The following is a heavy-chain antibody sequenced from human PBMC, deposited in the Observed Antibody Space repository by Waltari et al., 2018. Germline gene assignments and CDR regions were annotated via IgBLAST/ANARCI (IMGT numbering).Heavy chain of an antibody. Sequence: QVQLAESGGGVVQPGRSLRLSCAASGFTFSSYAFHWVRQSPEKGLDWMALISFDENDKYYADSVKGRFTISRDNSENTLYLQMNSLRPEDTAVYYCARDEVPGKFDSWGQGTLVTVSS. V-gene: IGHV3-30-3*01. D-gene: IGHD1-26*01. CDR1: GFTFSSYA. CDR2: ISFDENDK. CDR3: ARDEVPGKFDS. J-gene: IGHJ4*02.